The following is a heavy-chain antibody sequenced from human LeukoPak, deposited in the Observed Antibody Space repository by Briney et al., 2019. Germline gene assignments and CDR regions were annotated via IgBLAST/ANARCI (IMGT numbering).Heavy chain of an antibody. Sequence: SETLSLTCTVSGGSISSSSYYWGWIRLPPGKGLEWIGSIYYSGSTYYNPSLKSRVTISVDTSKNQFSLKLSSVTAADTAVYYCARIHYDFWSGYTDYYYGMDVWGQGTTVTVSS. CDR3: ARIHYDFWSGYTDYYYGMDV. CDR1: GGSISSSSYY. D-gene: IGHD3-3*01. CDR2: IYYSGST. V-gene: IGHV4-39*01. J-gene: IGHJ6*02.